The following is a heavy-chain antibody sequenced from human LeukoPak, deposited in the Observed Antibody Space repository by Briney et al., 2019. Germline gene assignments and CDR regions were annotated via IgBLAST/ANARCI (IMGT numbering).Heavy chain of an antibody. V-gene: IGHV3-66*01. CDR2: IYSGGST. CDR3: ARGGSYYYYGMDV. CDR1: GFTVSSNY. Sequence: PGGSLRLSCAASGFTVSSNYMSWVRQAPGKGLEWVSVIYSGGSTYYADSVKGRFTISRDNSKNTLYLQMNSLRAEDTAVYYCARGGSYYYYGMDVWGQGTTVTVSS. J-gene: IGHJ6*02.